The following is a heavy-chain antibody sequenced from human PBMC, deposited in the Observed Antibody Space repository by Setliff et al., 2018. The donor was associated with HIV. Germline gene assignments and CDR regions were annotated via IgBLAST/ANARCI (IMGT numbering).Heavy chain of an antibody. CDR3: ARATTYYYDSSGYYYPEYFQH. Sequence: ASVKVSCAASGFTFNSYAMHWVRQAPGQGLEWMGRINPNSGGTNYAQKFQGRVTMTRDTSISTAYMELSRLRSDDTAVYYCARATTYYYDSSGYYYPEYFQHWGQGTLVTVSS. V-gene: IGHV1-2*06. D-gene: IGHD3-22*01. CDR1: GFTFNSYA. CDR2: INPNSGGT. J-gene: IGHJ1*01.